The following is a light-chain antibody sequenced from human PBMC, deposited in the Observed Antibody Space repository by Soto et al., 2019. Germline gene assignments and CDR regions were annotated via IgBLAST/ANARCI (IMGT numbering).Light chain of an antibody. J-gene: IGKJ4*01. CDR2: DAS. Sequence: EIELTQSPGTLSLSPGERATLSCRASQSVSSSYLAWYQQKPGQAPRLLIYDASSRATGIPDRFSGSGSGTDFTLTISRLQPEDFAVYYCQQYASSPLTFGGGTKVE. V-gene: IGKV3-20*01. CDR1: QSVSSSY. CDR3: QQYASSPLT.